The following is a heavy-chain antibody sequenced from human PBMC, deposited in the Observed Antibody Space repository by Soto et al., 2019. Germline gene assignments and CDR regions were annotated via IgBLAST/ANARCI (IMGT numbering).Heavy chain of an antibody. Sequence: ASVKVSCKASGGAFNNYAVTWVRQAPGQGLEWMGGIIPSSGTPNYAQRFQGRVTITADESTSTVSMELSSLKSEDTALYYCASSYGTSWYGDYWGQGTLVTVSS. D-gene: IGHD6-13*01. CDR1: GGAFNNYA. CDR2: IIPSSGTP. V-gene: IGHV1-69*13. J-gene: IGHJ4*02. CDR3: ASSYGTSWYGDY.